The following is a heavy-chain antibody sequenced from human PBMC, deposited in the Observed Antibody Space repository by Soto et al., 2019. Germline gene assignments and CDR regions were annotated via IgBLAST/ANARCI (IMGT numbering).Heavy chain of an antibody. J-gene: IGHJ5*02. CDR2: ISAYNGNT. CDR1: GYTFSSYG. D-gene: IGHD3-16*01. CDR3: ARDYSGVLEGVTVGWFDP. Sequence: QVQLVQSGAEVKKPGASVKVSCKASGYTFSSYGISWVLQAPGQGLEWMGWISAYNGNTNYAQKFQGRVTVTTDTSTTTAYMEVRRLRADDTAVYYCARDYSGVLEGVTVGWFDPWGQGTLVTVSS. V-gene: IGHV1-18*01.